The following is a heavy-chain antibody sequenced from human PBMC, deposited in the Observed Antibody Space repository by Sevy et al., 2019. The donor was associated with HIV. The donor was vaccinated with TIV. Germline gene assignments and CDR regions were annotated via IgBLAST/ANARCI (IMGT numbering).Heavy chain of an antibody. CDR2: INGSGGST. CDR1: GFTFSSYA. V-gene: IGHV3-23*01. Sequence: GGSLRLSCAASGFTFSSYAMSWVRQAPGKGLEWVSAINGSGGSTYYADSVKGRFTISRDNSKNTLYLQMNSLRAEDTAVYYCAKVASPDVLRFLEWLPKGYWGQGTLVTVSS. D-gene: IGHD3-3*01. CDR3: AKVASPDVLRFLEWLPKGY. J-gene: IGHJ4*02.